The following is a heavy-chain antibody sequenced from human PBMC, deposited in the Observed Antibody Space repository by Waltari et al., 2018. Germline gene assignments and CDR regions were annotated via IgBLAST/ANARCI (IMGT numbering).Heavy chain of an antibody. Sequence: EVQLLESGWGLVQPVGSLRLSCAAPGISFHNFAINWVRLAPGTGLDWVAAITVSDDTFYADSVMGRFTVSRDTSKNTVYLQMNGLRAEDTAIYYCAKPFYNWDDPLHSWGQGTLVAVSS. CDR2: ITVSDDT. V-gene: IGHV3-23*01. CDR3: AKPFYNWDDPLHS. CDR1: GISFHNFA. J-gene: IGHJ4*02. D-gene: IGHD1-20*01.